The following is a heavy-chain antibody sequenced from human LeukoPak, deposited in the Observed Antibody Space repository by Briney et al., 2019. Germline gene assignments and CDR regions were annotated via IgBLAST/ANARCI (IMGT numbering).Heavy chain of an antibody. D-gene: IGHD3-3*01. V-gene: IGHV4-39*01. CDR2: IYHSRST. CDR1: GGSISTSSYY. CDR3: ARQRVSIFGVVQNWFDP. J-gene: IGHJ5*02. Sequence: SETLSLTCTVSGGSISTSSYYWGWIRQPPGKGLEWIGSIYHSRSTYYNASLKSRATISADTSKNQFFLKLSSVTAADTAVHYCARQRVSIFGVVQNWFDPWGQGTLVTVSS.